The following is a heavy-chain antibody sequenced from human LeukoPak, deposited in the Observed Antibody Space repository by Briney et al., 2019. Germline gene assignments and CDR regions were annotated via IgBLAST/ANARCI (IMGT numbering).Heavy chain of an antibody. Sequence: SETLSLTCAVYGGSFSGYYWSWIGQPPGKGLEWIGEINHSGSTNYNPSLKSRVTISVDTSKNQFSLKLSSVTAADTAVYYCARLNARKWFGELPFDYWGQGTLVTVSS. CDR2: INHSGST. D-gene: IGHD3-10*01. V-gene: IGHV4-34*01. CDR3: ARLNARKWFGELPFDY. J-gene: IGHJ4*02. CDR1: GGSFSGYY.